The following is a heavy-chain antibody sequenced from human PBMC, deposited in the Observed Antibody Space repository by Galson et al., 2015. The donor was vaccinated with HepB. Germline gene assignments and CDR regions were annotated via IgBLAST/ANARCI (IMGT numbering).Heavy chain of an antibody. CDR3: ARHVAGATDY. Sequence: SETLSLTCTVSGGSISGYYWSWIRQPPGKGLEWIGYIYYSGSTNYNPSLKSRVTISVDTSKNQFSLKLSSVTAADTAVYYCARHVAGATDYWGQGTLVTVSS. CDR2: IYYSGST. D-gene: IGHD3-16*01. CDR1: GGSISGYY. V-gene: IGHV4-59*08. J-gene: IGHJ4*02.